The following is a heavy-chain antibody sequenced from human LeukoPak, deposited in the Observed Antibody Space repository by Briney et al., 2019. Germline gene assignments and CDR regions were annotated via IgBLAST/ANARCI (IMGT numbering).Heavy chain of an antibody. Sequence: GGSLRLSCAASGFTFSSYGMHWVRQAPGKGLEWVAVISYDGSNKYYADSVKGRFTISRDNSKNTLYLQMNSLRAEDTAVYYCAKTLLVRGGAFDIWGRGTMVTVSS. CDR1: GFTFSSYG. D-gene: IGHD4-23*01. V-gene: IGHV3-30*18. CDR2: ISYDGSNK. J-gene: IGHJ3*02. CDR3: AKTLLVRGGAFDI.